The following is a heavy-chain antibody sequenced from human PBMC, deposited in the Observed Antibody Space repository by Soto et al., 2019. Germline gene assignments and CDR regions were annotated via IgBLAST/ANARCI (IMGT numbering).Heavy chain of an antibody. D-gene: IGHD6-6*01. J-gene: IGHJ6*02. V-gene: IGHV3-7*01. CDR1: GFTFSSYW. CDR2: IKQDGSEK. Sequence: EVQLVESGGGLVQPGGSLRLSCAASGFTFSSYWMSWVRQAPGKGLEWVANIKQDGSEKYYVDSVKGRFTISRDNAKNSLYLQMNSRRAEDTAGYYCARYHHSSSSYYYCGMDVWGQGTTVTVSS. CDR3: ARYHHSSSSYYYCGMDV.